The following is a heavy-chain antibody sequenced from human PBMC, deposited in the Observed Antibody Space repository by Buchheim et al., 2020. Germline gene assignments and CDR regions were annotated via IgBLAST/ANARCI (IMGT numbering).Heavy chain of an antibody. CDR3: ARACGDFRFRGGRLGCMDV. J-gene: IGHJ6*02. CDR1: GYTFTSYY. V-gene: IGHV1-46*01. CDR2: INPSGGST. Sequence: QVQLVQSGAEVKKPGASVKVSCKASGYTFTSYYMHWVRQAPGQGLEWMGIINPSGGSTSYAQKFQGRVTMTRDTSTSTVYMELSSLRSEDTAVYYCARACGDFRFRGGRLGCMDVWGQGTT. D-gene: IGHD3-10*01.